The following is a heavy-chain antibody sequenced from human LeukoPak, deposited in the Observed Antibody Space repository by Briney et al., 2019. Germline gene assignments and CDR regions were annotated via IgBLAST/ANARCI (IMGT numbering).Heavy chain of an antibody. D-gene: IGHD3-10*01. CDR1: GFTFSSYG. V-gene: IGHV3-30*03. J-gene: IGHJ6*02. CDR3: ARYGSALDV. CDR2: ISYDGSNK. Sequence: GGSLRLSCAASGFTFSSYGMHWVRQAPGKGLEWVAVISYDGSNKYYADSVKGRFTIPRDNSKNTLYLQMNSLRAEDTAVYYCARYGSALDVWGQGTTVTVSS.